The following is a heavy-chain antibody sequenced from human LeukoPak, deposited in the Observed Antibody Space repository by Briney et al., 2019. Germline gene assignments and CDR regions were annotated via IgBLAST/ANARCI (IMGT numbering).Heavy chain of an antibody. Sequence: SETLSLTCFVSGDSITSRSFYWGWIRQPPGKNLEWIGNVYYNGRTSYNPSLKTRVTISIETSKNQISLRLNSVTAADTAMYYCAKSGGYGLIDYWGQGTLVTVSS. J-gene: IGHJ4*02. CDR2: VYYNGRT. CDR1: GDSITSRSFY. CDR3: AKSGGYGLIDY. V-gene: IGHV4-39*01. D-gene: IGHD1-26*01.